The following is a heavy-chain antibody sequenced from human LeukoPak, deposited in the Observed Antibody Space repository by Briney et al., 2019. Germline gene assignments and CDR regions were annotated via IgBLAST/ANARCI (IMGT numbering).Heavy chain of an antibody. Sequence: GGSLRLSCAASGFTFSSYGIHWVRQAPGKGLEWVAVISYDGSNKYYADSVKGRFTISRDNSKNTLYLQMNSLRAEDTAVYYCARENDDHGDYEGPDAFDIWGQGTMVTVSS. CDR1: GFTFSSYG. D-gene: IGHD4-17*01. CDR3: ARENDDHGDYEGPDAFDI. CDR2: ISYDGSNK. J-gene: IGHJ3*02. V-gene: IGHV3-30*19.